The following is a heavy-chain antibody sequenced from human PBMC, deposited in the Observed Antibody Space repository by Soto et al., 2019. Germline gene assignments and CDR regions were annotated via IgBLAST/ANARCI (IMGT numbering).Heavy chain of an antibody. CDR3: ARGRIGTIFGVVTRRYYGMDV. CDR2: IYYSGST. D-gene: IGHD3-3*01. CDR1: GGSISSGGYY. V-gene: IGHV4-31*03. Sequence: SETLSLTRTVSGGSISSGGYYWSWIRQHPGKGLEWIGYIYYSGSTYYNPSLKSRVTISVDTSKNQFSLKLSSVTAADTAVYYCARGRIGTIFGVVTRRYYGMDVWGQGTTVTVSS. J-gene: IGHJ6*02.